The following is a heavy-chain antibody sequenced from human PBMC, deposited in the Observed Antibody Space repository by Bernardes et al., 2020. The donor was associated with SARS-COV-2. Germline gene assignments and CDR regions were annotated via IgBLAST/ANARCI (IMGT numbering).Heavy chain of an antibody. CDR3: ANWDYDGFLEWFLLY. J-gene: IGHJ4*02. CDR1: GFSFSSYA. D-gene: IGHD3-3*01. CDR2: ISGSGEST. Sequence: GGSLRLSCTNSGFSFSSYAMSWVRQAPGKGLEWVASISGSGESTEYADSVKGRFTISRDNSRNSLYLQMNSLRVEDTALYYCANWDYDGFLEWFLLYWGQGTLVTVSS. V-gene: IGHV3-23*01.